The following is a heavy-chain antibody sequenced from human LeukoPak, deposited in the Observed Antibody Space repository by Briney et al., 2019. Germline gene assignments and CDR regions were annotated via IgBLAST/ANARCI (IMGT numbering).Heavy chain of an antibody. CDR1: GFTFSSYG. Sequence: PGGSLRLSCAASGFTFSSYGMHWVRQAPGKGLEWVAFIRYDGSNKYYADSVKGRFTISRDNSKNTLYLQMSSLRAEDTAVYYCAKDREWELLYYFDYWGQGTLVTVSS. D-gene: IGHD1-26*01. CDR3: AKDREWELLYYFDY. J-gene: IGHJ4*02. V-gene: IGHV3-30*02. CDR2: IRYDGSNK.